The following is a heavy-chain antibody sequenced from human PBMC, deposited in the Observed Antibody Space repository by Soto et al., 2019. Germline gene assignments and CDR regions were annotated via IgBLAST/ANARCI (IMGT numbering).Heavy chain of an antibody. V-gene: IGHV4-30-4*01. J-gene: IGHJ4*02. CDR2: IYYSGYT. CDR3: ARSDDYVAFDY. D-gene: IGHD4-17*01. CDR1: GGSISSGDYK. Sequence: QVQLQESGPGLVKPSQTLSLTCTVSGGSISSGDYKWSWIRQPPGKGLEWIGYIYYSGYTYSNPSHKSRVATSVDTSKNQFSLKLSSVTAADTAVYYCARSDDYVAFDYWGQGTLVTVSS.